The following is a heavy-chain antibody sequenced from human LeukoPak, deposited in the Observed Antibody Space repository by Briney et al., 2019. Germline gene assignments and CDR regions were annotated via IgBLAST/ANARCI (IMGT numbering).Heavy chain of an antibody. Sequence: ASVKVSCKASGYTFTSYYMHWVRQAPGQGLEWMVIINPSGGSTSYAQKFQGRVTMTRDTSTSTVYMELSSLRSEDTAVYYCARESLNYYDSSGYYYSYWGQGTLVTVSS. CDR1: GYTFTSYY. V-gene: IGHV1-46*01. D-gene: IGHD3-22*01. J-gene: IGHJ4*02. CDR3: ARESLNYYDSSGYYYSY. CDR2: INPSGGST.